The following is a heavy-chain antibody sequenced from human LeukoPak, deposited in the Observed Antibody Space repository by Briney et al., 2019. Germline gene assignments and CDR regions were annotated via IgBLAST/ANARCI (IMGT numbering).Heavy chain of an antibody. CDR2: ISSSGSTI. CDR3: ARDLSLYCSGGSCYSLNY. CDR1: GFAFSSYS. J-gene: IGHJ4*02. V-gene: IGHV3-48*04. Sequence: GGSLRLSCTASGFAFSSYSMNWVRQAPGKGLEWVSYISSSGSTIYYADSVKGRFTISRDNAKNSLYLQMNSLRAEDTAVYYCARDLSLYCSGGSCYSLNYWGQGTLVTVSS. D-gene: IGHD2-15*01.